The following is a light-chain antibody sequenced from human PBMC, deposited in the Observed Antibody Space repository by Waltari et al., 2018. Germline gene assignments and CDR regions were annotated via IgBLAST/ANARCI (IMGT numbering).Light chain of an antibody. CDR1: SFNIGSNT. CDR3: AAWDDSLSGWV. Sequence: QSVLTQPPSASGTPGQRVTISCSGSSFNIGSNTVNWYQQLPGTAPKVLIYTNNQRPSGVPDRFSGSKSGTSASLAISGLQSEDEADYYCAAWDDSLSGWVFGGGTKLTVL. J-gene: IGLJ3*02. CDR2: TNN. V-gene: IGLV1-44*01.